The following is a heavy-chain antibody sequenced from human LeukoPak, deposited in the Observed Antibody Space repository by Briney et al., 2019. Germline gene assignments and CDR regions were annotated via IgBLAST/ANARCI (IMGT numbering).Heavy chain of an antibody. J-gene: IGHJ6*03. CDR2: IYYSGST. CDR3: ARANDSENYYYYYMDV. CDR1: GGSISSYY. V-gene: IGHV4-59*01. Sequence: SETLSLTCTVSGGSISSYYWSWIRQPPGKGLEWIGYIYYSGSTNYNPSLKSRVTISVDTSKNQFSLKLSSVTAADTAVYYCARANDSENYYYYYMDVWGKGTTVTVSS. D-gene: IGHD3-3*01.